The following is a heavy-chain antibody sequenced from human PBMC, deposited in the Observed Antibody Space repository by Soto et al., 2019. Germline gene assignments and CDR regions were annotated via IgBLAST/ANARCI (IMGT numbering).Heavy chain of an antibody. Sequence: VESLKISCNGSGYSLTSYWIGWVRQMPGKGLEGMGIIYPRDSDTRYSPSFQGEVTISADKSVGTAYLQESSLKASDTAMYYCARGGYSSGGGYAFDIWGQGTMVTVSS. V-gene: IGHV5-51*01. CDR1: GYSLTSYW. D-gene: IGHD6-19*01. J-gene: IGHJ3*02. CDR2: IYPRDSDT. CDR3: ARGGYSSGGGYAFDI.